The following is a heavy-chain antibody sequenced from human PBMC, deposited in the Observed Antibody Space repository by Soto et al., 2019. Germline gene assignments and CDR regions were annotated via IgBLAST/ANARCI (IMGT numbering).Heavy chain of an antibody. CDR1: GFTFSSYG. Sequence: QVQLVESGGGVVQPGRSLRLSCAASGFTFSSYGMHWVRQAPGKGLEWVAVISYDGSNKYYADSVKGRFTISRDNPKNTLYLQMNSLRAEDTAVYYCAKDLEDLAQYRTYYFDYWGQGTLVTVSS. D-gene: IGHD3-16*01. J-gene: IGHJ4*02. CDR3: AKDLEDLAQYRTYYFDY. V-gene: IGHV3-30*18. CDR2: ISYDGSNK.